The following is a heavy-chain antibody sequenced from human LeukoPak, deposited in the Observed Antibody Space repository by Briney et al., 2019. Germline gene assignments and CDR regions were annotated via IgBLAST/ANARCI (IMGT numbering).Heavy chain of an antibody. Sequence: ASVKVSCKASGYTFTSYGISWGRQAPGQGLEWMGWISAYNGNTNYAQKLQGRVTMTTDTSTSTAYMELRSLRSDDTAVYYCARVHGIAVAGTMDYWGQGTLVTVSS. V-gene: IGHV1-18*01. D-gene: IGHD6-19*01. J-gene: IGHJ4*02. CDR2: ISAYNGNT. CDR1: GYTFTSYG. CDR3: ARVHGIAVAGTMDY.